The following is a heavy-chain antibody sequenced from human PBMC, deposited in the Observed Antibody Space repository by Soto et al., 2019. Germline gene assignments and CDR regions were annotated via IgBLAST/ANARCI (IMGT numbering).Heavy chain of an antibody. J-gene: IGHJ4*02. V-gene: IGHV1-69*01. CDR1: GGTFSSYA. Sequence: QVQLVQSGAEVKKPGSSVKVSCKASGGTFSSYAISWVRQDPGQGLEWMGGIIPIFGTANYAQKFQGRVTSTADESTSTAYMEPSSLRAEDTAVYYCARDVGYCSGGSCYDYWGQGTLVTVSS. CDR3: ARDVGYCSGGSCYDY. D-gene: IGHD2-15*01. CDR2: IIPIFGTA.